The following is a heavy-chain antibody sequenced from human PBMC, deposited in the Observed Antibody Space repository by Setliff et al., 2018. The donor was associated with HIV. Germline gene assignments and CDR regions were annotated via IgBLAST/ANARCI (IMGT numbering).Heavy chain of an antibody. CDR3: ARPLLQQLVLGINWFDP. V-gene: IGHV1-3*01. CDR2: LNAGNGDT. CDR1: YTFTSYA. J-gene: IGHJ5*02. D-gene: IGHD6-13*01. Sequence: YTFTSYALHWVRQAPGQRLEWMGWLNAGNGDTKYSQSFQDRVAITRDTSAGTAYMELSSLRSEDTAVYYCARPLLQQLVLGINWFDPWGQGTLVTVSS.